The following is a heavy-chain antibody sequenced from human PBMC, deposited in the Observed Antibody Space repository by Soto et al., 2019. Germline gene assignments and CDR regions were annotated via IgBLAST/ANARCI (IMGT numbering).Heavy chain of an antibody. CDR1: GFIFTNYA. V-gene: IGHV3-23*01. D-gene: IGHD5-12*01. J-gene: IGHJ3*01. CDR3: VREGRGSFDF. Sequence: EVQVSESGGGLVRPGGSLRLSCAASGFIFTNYAMNWVSQAPGKGLEWVSVIGGRGNSAYYADSVQGRFTISRDNSKNTLSLQMSSLPADDTAIYYCVREGRGSFDFWGRGTMVTVSS. CDR2: IGGRGNSA.